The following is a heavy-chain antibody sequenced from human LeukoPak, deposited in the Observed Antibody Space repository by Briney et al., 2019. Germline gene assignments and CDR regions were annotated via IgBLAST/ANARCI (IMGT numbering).Heavy chain of an antibody. CDR1: GGSIISSDYH. Sequence: SETLSLTCTVSGGSIISSDYHWGWVRQPPGKGLEWIGTISYSGNTDYNPSLRSRVTISVDTSNNQFSLRLGSVPAADTAVYHCARHCCSGPAKRVFDIWGQGTMVTVSS. D-gene: IGHD2-15*01. CDR3: ARHCCSGPAKRVFDI. CDR2: ISYSGNT. V-gene: IGHV4-39*01. J-gene: IGHJ3*02.